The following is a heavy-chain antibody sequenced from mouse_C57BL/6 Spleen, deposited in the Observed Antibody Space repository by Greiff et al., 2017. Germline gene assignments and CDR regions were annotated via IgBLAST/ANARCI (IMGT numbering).Heavy chain of an antibody. J-gene: IGHJ4*01. D-gene: IGHD1-1*01. CDR2: IDPNSGGT. Sequence: QVQLQQPGAELVKPGASVKLSCKASGYTFTSYWMPWVQQRPGRGLEWIGRIDPNSGGTTYNEKFTSKATLTVDKPSSTAYMQLSSLTSEDSAVYYCAKGNYYGSSHYAMDYWGQGTSVTVSS. CDR1: GYTFTSYW. CDR3: AKGNYYGSSHYAMDY. V-gene: IGHV1-72*01.